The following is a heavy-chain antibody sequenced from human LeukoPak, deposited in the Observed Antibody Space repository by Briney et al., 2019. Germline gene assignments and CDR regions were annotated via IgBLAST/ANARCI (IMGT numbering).Heavy chain of an antibody. V-gene: IGHV3-74*03. D-gene: IGHD6-19*01. J-gene: IGHJ4*02. CDR3: AREPLGAGQYYFDS. CDR1: GFNFNSYW. CDR2: INIDRSTT. Sequence: AGGSLRLSSAASGFNFNSYWMHWVRQPPGKGLVWVSRINIDRSTTKDADSVQGRFTISRDNGKNTLYLQMNSLKAEDTAVYFCAREPLGAGQYYFDSWGQGTLVTVSS.